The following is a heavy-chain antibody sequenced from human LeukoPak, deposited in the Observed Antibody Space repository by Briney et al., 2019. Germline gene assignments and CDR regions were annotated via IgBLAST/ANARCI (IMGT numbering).Heavy chain of an antibody. J-gene: IGHJ4*02. CDR2: IKQDGSEK. CDR3: AGGSGWLIEVY. CDR1: GFTFSSYW. D-gene: IGHD6-19*01. V-gene: IGHV3-7*01. Sequence: GGSLRLSCVASGFTFSSYWMNWVRQAPGKGLEWVANIKQDGSEKYYVDSVKGRFTISRDNAKNSLYLQMNSLRAEDTAVYYCAGGSGWLIEVYWGQGTLVTVSS.